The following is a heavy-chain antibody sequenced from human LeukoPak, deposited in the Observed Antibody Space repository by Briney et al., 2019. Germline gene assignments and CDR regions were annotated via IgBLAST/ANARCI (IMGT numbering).Heavy chain of an antibody. D-gene: IGHD3-3*02. Sequence: GGSLRLSCAASGFTVSSNFMSWVRQAPGKGLEWVSVIYSGGSTYYADSVKGRFTISRHSSKNTLYLQMNSLRAEDTAVYYCARLYGTFLEWSPYFDYWGQGTLVTVSS. CDR2: IYSGGST. CDR1: GFTVSSNF. CDR3: ARLYGTFLEWSPYFDY. V-gene: IGHV3-53*04. J-gene: IGHJ4*02.